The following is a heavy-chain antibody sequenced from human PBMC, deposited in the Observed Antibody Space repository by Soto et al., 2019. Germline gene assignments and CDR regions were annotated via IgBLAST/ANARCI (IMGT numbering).Heavy chain of an antibody. CDR1: GYTFTSYY. V-gene: IGHV1-46*01. J-gene: IGHJ3*02. CDR2: INPSGGST. Sequence: QVQLVQSGAEVKKPGASVKVSCKASGYTFTSYYMHWVRQAPGQGLEWMGIINPSGGSTSYAQKFQGRVTMTRDTSTSTVYMELSSLRSEDTAVYYCASSIAAAGTLDAFDIWGQGTMVTVSS. D-gene: IGHD6-13*01. CDR3: ASSIAAAGTLDAFDI.